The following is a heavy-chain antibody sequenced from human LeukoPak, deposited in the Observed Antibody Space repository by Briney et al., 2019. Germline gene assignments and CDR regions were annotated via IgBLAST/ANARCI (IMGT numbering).Heavy chain of an antibody. Sequence: ASVKVSCKASGYTFTSYDINWVRQATGQGLEWMGWMNPNSGNTGYAQKFQGRVTVTRNTSISTAYMELSSLRSEDTAVYYCARGSASVDTAMVSENWFDPWGQGTLVTVSS. V-gene: IGHV1-8*01. D-gene: IGHD5-18*01. J-gene: IGHJ5*02. CDR3: ARGSASVDTAMVSENWFDP. CDR2: MNPNSGNT. CDR1: GYTFTSYD.